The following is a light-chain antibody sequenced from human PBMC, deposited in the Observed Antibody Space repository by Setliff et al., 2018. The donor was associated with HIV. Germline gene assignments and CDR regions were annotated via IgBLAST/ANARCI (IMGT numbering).Light chain of an antibody. CDR2: KAS. CDR1: QSINSW. J-gene: IGKJ4*01. Sequence: DIQMTQSPSTLSASVGDRVTITCRASQSINSWLAWYQQKPGKAPKLLIYKASSLESGVPSRFSGSGSGTEFTLTISSLQPDDFATYYCQQYYNYFLTCAGGTRWISN. V-gene: IGKV1-5*03. CDR3: QQYYNYFLT.